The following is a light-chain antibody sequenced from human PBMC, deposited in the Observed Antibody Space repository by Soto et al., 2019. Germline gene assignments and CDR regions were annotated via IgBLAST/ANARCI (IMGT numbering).Light chain of an antibody. CDR1: SGHSSFI. Sequence: QTVVTQASSASASPGSSVKLTCTLSSGHSSFIIAWHQLQPGKAPRYLMKLQNSGSYNMGSGVPDRFSGSSSGADRYLIISNLQSEDEADYYCETWDSHTRVFGGGTQLTVL. CDR3: ETWDSHTRV. V-gene: IGLV4-60*03. J-gene: IGLJ3*02. CDR2: LQNSGSY.